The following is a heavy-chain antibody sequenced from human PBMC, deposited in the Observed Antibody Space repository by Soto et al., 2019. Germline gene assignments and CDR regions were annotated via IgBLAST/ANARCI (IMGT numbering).Heavy chain of an antibody. V-gene: IGHV3-53*01. Sequence: EVQVVESGGGLIQPGGSLRLSCEVSGFSVTANYMSWVRQAPGKGLEWVSVIYSGGSTYYIDSVKGRFSISRDISKSTLYLQMNSLRAEDTAVYYCHGYGYWGQGTLVTGSS. CDR2: IYSGGST. CDR1: GFSVTANY. CDR3: HGYGY. D-gene: IGHD5-12*01. J-gene: IGHJ4*02.